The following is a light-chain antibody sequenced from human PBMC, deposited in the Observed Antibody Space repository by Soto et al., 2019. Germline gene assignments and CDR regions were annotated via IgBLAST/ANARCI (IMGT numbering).Light chain of an antibody. J-gene: IGKJ1*01. V-gene: IGKV3-15*01. CDR2: DAS. CDR1: QYVGSA. Sequence: EIVLTQSPGTLSLSPGDRATLSCRASQYVGSAVAWYHQRSGQAPRLLIFDASIRVPTTPARFSGSVSGTEFTLTISSLESEDFAVYFCQQYGDRPRTFGQGTKVDI. CDR3: QQYGDRPRT.